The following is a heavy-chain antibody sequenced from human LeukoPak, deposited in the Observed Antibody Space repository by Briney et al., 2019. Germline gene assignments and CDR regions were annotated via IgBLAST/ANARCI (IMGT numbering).Heavy chain of an antibody. CDR3: ARAHHEQSGSYMLYYYYYYMDV. Sequence: GASVKVSCKASGYTFTSYGISWVRQAPGQGLEWTGWISAYNGNTNYAQKLQGRVTMTTDTSTSTAYMELSRLRSDDTAVYYCARAHHEQSGSYMLYYYYYYMDVWGKGTTVTVSS. V-gene: IGHV1-18*01. D-gene: IGHD1-26*01. CDR2: ISAYNGNT. J-gene: IGHJ6*03. CDR1: GYTFTSYG.